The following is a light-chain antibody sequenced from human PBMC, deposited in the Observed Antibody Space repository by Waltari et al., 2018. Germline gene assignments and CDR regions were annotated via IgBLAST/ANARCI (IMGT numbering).Light chain of an antibody. J-gene: IGKJ1*01. CDR2: CAS. CDR1: QSVSRA. Sequence: EIVLTQSPGTLSLSLGERATVSCRASQSVSRALAWYQQKPGQAPRLLIYCASTRATGIPDRFSVSGSGTDFSLTISRLEPDDFAVYYCQHYLRLPVTFGQGTTVEI. V-gene: IGKV3-20*01. CDR3: QHYLRLPVT.